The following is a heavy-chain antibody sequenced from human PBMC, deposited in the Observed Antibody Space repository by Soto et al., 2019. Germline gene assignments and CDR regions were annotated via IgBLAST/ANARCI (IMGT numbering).Heavy chain of an antibody. D-gene: IGHD3-10*01. CDR1: GGAISSGGYY. CDR3: ARGYYGSGYNWFDP. CDR2: IDYSGST. J-gene: IGHJ5*02. Sequence: QVQLQESGPGLVKPSQTLSLTCTVSGGAISSGGYYWSWIRQHPGKCLEWIGYIDYSGSTYYNQSLKSRVTISVDTSKNQFSLKLSSVTAADTDVYYCARGYYGSGYNWFDPWGQGTLVTVSS. V-gene: IGHV4-31*03.